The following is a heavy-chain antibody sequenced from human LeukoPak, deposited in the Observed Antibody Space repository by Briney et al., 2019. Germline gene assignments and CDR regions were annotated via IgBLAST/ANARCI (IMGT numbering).Heavy chain of an antibody. CDR2: IYTSGST. Sequence: SETLSLTCTVSGGFISSYYWSWIRQPAGKGLEWIGRIYTSGSTNYNPSLKSRVTMSVDTSKNQFSLKLSSVTAADTAVYYCARERLVVPAAPRDDYYYGMDVWGQGTTVTVSS. D-gene: IGHD2-2*01. CDR3: ARERLVVPAAPRDDYYYGMDV. J-gene: IGHJ6*02. V-gene: IGHV4-4*07. CDR1: GGFISSYY.